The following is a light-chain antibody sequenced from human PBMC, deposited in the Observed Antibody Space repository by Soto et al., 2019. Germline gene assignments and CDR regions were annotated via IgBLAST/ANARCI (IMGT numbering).Light chain of an antibody. CDR3: QQYVTSPWT. CDR2: GAS. V-gene: IGKV3-20*01. Sequence: EIVLTQSPGTLSLSPGERATLSCRASQTVSGSYLAWFQQKPGQAPRVLIYGASSRATGIPDRFSGSGSGTDFPLTISRLEPEDFAVYYCQQYVTSPWTLGQGTKVEIK. CDR1: QTVSGSY. J-gene: IGKJ1*01.